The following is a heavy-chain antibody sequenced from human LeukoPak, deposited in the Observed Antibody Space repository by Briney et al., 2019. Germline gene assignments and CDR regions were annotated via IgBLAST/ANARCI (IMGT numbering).Heavy chain of an antibody. CDR1: GYTFTSYD. CDR3: ARGNPDWFDP. Sequence: GASVKVSCKASGYTFTSYDIHWLRQATGQGLEWMGWMNPNSGNTGYAQKFQGRVTMTRNTPISTAYMELSSLRSEDTAVYYCARGNPDWFDPWGQGTLVTVTS. CDR2: MNPNSGNT. J-gene: IGHJ5*02. V-gene: IGHV1-8*01.